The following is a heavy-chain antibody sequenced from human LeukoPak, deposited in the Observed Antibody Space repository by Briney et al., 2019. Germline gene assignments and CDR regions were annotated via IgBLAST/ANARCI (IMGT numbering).Heavy chain of an antibody. CDR1: QFTLINYA. CDR2: ISSNGGST. CDR3: VKDKGGYYYGSGSYYTD. V-gene: IGHV3-64D*06. J-gene: IGHJ4*02. D-gene: IGHD3-10*01. Sequence: GGSLRLSRSPSQFTLINYAMHCVREAPGEGLEYVSSISSNGGSTYYADSVKGRFTITRDNSKNTLYLQMSSLRAEDTAVYYCVKDKGGYYYGSGSYYTDWGQGTLVTVSS.